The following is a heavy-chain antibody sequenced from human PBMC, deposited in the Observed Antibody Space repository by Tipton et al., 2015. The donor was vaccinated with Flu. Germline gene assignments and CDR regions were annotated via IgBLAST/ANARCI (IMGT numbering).Heavy chain of an antibody. V-gene: IGHV4-61*02. CDR3: ARDLDSSGWYDNWFDP. Sequence: TLSLTCTVSGGSISSSSYYWSWIRQPAGKGLEWIGRIYTSGSTNYNPSLKSRVTISVDTSKNQFSLKLSSVTAADTAAYYCARDLDSSGWYDNWFDPWGQGTLVTVSS. J-gene: IGHJ5*02. CDR1: GGSISSSSYY. D-gene: IGHD6-19*01. CDR2: IYTSGST.